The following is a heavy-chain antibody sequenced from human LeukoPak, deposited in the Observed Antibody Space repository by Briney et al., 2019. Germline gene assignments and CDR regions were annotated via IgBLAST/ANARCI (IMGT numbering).Heavy chain of an antibody. Sequence: GGSLRLSCAASGFTLSSYAMHWVRQALGKGLEWVTFIRNDGSNKYYADSVKGRFTISRDNSKNTLYLQMNSLRAEDTAVYYCAGYYYDRSGYSPPFDYWGQGTLVTVSS. D-gene: IGHD3-22*01. CDR2: IRNDGSNK. V-gene: IGHV3-30*02. CDR3: AGYYYDRSGYSPPFDY. J-gene: IGHJ4*02. CDR1: GFTLSSYA.